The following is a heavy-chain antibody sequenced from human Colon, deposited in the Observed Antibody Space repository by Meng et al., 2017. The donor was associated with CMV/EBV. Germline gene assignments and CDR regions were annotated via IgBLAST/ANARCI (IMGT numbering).Heavy chain of an antibody. Sequence: CEASAYTFTDYYIHWLRQDPGQGLEWMGWINPNSGGTNYAQKFEGRVTMTRDTSISTAYMEMRRLTSDDTAVYYCARDWLGFKVWSGPWGQGTLVTVSS. CDR3: ARDWLGFKVWSGP. D-gene: IGHD3-3*01. CDR1: AYTFTDYY. J-gene: IGHJ5*02. CDR2: INPNSGGT. V-gene: IGHV1-2*02.